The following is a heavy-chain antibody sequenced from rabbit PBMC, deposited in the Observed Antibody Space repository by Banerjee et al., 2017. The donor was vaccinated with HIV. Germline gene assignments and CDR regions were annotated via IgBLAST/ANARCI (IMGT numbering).Heavy chain of an antibody. D-gene: IGHD1-1*01. CDR2: IYAGSGGST. CDR1: GFSFSSNSY. Sequence: QSLEESGGDLVEPGASLTLTCTASGFSFSSNSYMCWVRQAPGKGLEWVACIYAGSGGSTYYASWAKGRFTISKTSSTTVTLQMTSLTAADTATYFCARSTSGYDIGDLWGQGTLVTVS. V-gene: IGHV1S40*01. CDR3: ARSTSGYDIGDL. J-gene: IGHJ3*01.